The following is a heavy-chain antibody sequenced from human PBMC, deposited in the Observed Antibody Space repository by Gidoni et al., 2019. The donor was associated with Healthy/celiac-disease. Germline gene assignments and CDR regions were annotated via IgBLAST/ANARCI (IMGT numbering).Heavy chain of an antibody. V-gene: IGHV4-59*01. CDR1: GGSISSCS. CDR2: IYYSGIT. D-gene: IGHD3-10*01. CDR3: ARDGGSGSYYSAYYYYGMDV. J-gene: IGHJ6*02. Sequence: QVQLQESGPGLVTPSETLSLTCTVSGGSISSCSWSWFRQPPGKGLEWSGYIYYSGITNYNPSLKSRVTISVDTSKNQFSLKLSSVTAADTAVYYCARDGGSGSYYSAYYYYGMDVWGQGTTVTVSS.